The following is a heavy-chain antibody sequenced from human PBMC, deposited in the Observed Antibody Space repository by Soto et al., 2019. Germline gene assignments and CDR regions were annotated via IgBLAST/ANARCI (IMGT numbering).Heavy chain of an antibody. J-gene: IGHJ6*02. Sequence: PGGSLRLSRAASGFTFSSYAMSWVRQAPGKGLEWVSAISGSGGSTYYADSVKGRFTISRDNSKNTLYLQMNSLRAEDTAVYYCAKDLEDSSSWPLGALYYYYGMDVWGQGTTVTVSS. CDR2: ISGSGGST. D-gene: IGHD6-13*01. CDR3: AKDLEDSSSWPLGALYYYYGMDV. CDR1: GFTFSSYA. V-gene: IGHV3-23*01.